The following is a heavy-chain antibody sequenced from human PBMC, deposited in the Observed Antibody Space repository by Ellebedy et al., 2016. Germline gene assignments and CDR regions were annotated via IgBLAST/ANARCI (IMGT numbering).Heavy chain of an antibody. CDR2: LYSGGTI. Sequence: GESLKISCAASGFTVSGNYMSWVRQAPGKGLEWVSTLYSGGTILYADSVKGRFTISRDNSKNTLCLQMNSLTVEDTAVYYCAKGNAVPGPEPLDFWGQGTLVTVSS. CDR3: AKGNAVPGPEPLDF. V-gene: IGHV3-66*01. D-gene: IGHD6-19*01. J-gene: IGHJ4*02. CDR1: GFTVSGNY.